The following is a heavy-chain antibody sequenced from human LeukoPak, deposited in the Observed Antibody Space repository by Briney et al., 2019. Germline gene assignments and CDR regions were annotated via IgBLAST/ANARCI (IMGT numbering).Heavy chain of an antibody. Sequence: ASVKVSCKASGYTFTSYYMHWVRQAPGQGLEWMGIINSSGGSTTYAQKFQGRVTMTRDTSTSTVYMELSSLRSEDTAVYSRARDLAVYYYGMDVWGQGTTVTVSS. J-gene: IGHJ6*02. V-gene: IGHV1-46*01. CDR1: GYTFTSYY. CDR2: INSSGGST. CDR3: ARDLAVYYYGMDV.